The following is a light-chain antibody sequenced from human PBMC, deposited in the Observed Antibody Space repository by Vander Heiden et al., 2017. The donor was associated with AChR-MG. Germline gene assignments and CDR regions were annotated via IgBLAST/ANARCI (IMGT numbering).Light chain of an antibody. CDR1: SSNIGRNT. CDR3: AAWDDSLNGVV. V-gene: IGLV1-44*01. J-gene: IGLJ2*01. Sequence: QSVLTQSPSASGTPGQRVTISCSGSSSNIGRNTVNWYQQLPGTAPKLLIYSNSQRPSGVPDRFSGSKSGTSASLAISGLQSEDEADYYCAAWDDSLNGVVFGGGTKLTVL. CDR2: SNS.